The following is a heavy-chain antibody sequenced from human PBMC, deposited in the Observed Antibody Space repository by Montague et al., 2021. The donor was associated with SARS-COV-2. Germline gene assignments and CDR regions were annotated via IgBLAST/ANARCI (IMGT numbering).Heavy chain of an antibody. CDR2: IHNGGTT. V-gene: IGHV4-39*01. D-gene: IGHD3-16*02. CDR3: ATRTGYPQRDLGF. CDR1: GDSIRNSDYS. J-gene: IGHJ4*02. Sequence: SETLSLTCTVSGDSIRNSDYSCCCARHPRGKRLEWIGNIHNGGTTFYTPSLKRRVTIFVDTSKNQFSLKLSTATAADTAMYYCATRTGYPQRDLGFWGQGTLVTVSS.